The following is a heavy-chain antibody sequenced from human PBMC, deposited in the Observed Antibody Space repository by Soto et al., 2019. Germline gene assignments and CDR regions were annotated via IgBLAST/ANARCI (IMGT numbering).Heavy chain of an antibody. D-gene: IGHD6-19*01. V-gene: IGHV3-7*05. CDR3: ASESSGCKMEGYFDS. J-gene: IGHJ4*02. CDR2: IKQGGSEK. Sequence: GGSLRLSCAASGFTFSSYWMSWVRQAPGKGLEWVSNIKQGGSEKYYVDSVKGRFTISRDNPKNSLYLQMNSLRAEDTDVYYGASESSGCKMEGYFDSWGQGTLVTVSS. CDR1: GFTFSSYW.